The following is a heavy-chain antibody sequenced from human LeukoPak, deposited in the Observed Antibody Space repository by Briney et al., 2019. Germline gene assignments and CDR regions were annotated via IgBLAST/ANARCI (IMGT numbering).Heavy chain of an antibody. Sequence: GGSLRLSCAASGFTFSSYAMSWVRQAPGKGLEWVSGISWNSGSIGYADSVKGRFTISRDNAKNSLYLQMNSLRAEGTALYYCAKDRSIVEMATVFDYWGQGTLVTVSS. CDR1: GFTFSSYA. J-gene: IGHJ4*02. D-gene: IGHD5-24*01. CDR3: AKDRSIVEMATVFDY. V-gene: IGHV3-9*01. CDR2: ISWNSGSI.